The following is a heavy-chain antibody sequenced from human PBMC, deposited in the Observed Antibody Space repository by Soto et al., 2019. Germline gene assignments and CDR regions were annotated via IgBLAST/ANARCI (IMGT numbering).Heavy chain of an antibody. CDR1: GGSISSSNYY. CDR2: AYYSGNS. CDR3: ARHAAYCKNAVCYTRWFDP. Sequence: SETLSLTCTVSGGSISSSNYYWGWIRQPPGKGLEWIGSAYYSGNSYYNPSLKSRVTISVDTSKNQFSLKLSSVTAADTAVYYCARHAAYCKNAVCYTRWFDPWGQGTLVTVSS. V-gene: IGHV4-39*01. J-gene: IGHJ5*02. D-gene: IGHD2-8*01.